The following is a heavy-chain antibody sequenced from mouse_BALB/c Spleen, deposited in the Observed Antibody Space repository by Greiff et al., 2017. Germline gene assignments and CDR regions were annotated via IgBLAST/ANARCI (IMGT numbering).Heavy chain of an antibody. Sequence: EVQGVESGGDLVKPGGSLKLSCAASGFTFSSYGMSWVRQTPDKRLEWVATISSGGSYTYYPDSVKGRFTISRDNAKNTLYLQMSSLKSEDTAMYYCARHGAVTTVVEYFDVWGAGTTVTGSS. CDR2: ISSGGSYT. CDR1: GFTFSSYG. J-gene: IGHJ1*01. V-gene: IGHV5-6*01. CDR3: ARHGAVTTVVEYFDV. D-gene: IGHD1-1*01.